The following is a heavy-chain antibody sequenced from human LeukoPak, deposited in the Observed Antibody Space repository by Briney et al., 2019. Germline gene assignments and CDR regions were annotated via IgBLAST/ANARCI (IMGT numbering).Heavy chain of an antibody. CDR3: ATRYCTISACRASSYKSFDV. D-gene: IGHD2-8*01. CDR1: GFTFSSYW. CDR2: IKEDGGEG. J-gene: IGHJ6*04. V-gene: IGHV3-7*01. Sequence: GGSLRLSCAASGFTFSSYWMTWVRQAPGKGLEWGANIKEDGGEGYYVDSVKGRFTVSRDNAKNSLYLQLTSLRAEDTAVYYCATRYCTISACRASSYKSFDVWGKGTTVTVSS.